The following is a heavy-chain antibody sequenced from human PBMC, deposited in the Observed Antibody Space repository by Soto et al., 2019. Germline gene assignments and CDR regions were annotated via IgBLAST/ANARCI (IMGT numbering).Heavy chain of an antibody. CDR3: ARDGRLDYYDSSGANWFDP. CDR1: GYSISSGYY. V-gene: IGHV4-38-2*02. J-gene: IGHJ5*02. D-gene: IGHD3-22*01. Sequence: SEILSLTCAVSGYSISSGYYWGWIRQPPGKGLEWIGSIYHSGSTYYNPSLKSRVTISVDTSKNQFSLKLSSVTAADTAVYYCARDGRLDYYDSSGANWFDPWGQGTPVTVSS. CDR2: IYHSGST.